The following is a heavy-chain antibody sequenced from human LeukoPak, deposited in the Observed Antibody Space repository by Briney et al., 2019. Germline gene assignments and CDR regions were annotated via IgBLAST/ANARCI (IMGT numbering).Heavy chain of an antibody. CDR2: INHSGSS. CDR1: GGSFSGYY. D-gene: IGHD3-22*01. V-gene: IGHV4-34*01. CDR3: ARGGDSSGYYLLDAFDI. J-gene: IGHJ3*02. Sequence: SETLSLTCAVYGGSFSGYYWSWIRQPPGKGLEWIGEINHSGSSNYNPSLKSRVTISVDTSKNQFSLKLSSVTAADTAVYYCARGGDSSGYYLLDAFDIWGQGTRVTVSS.